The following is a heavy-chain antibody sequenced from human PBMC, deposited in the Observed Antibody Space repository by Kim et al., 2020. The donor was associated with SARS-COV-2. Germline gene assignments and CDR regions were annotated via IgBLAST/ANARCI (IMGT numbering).Heavy chain of an antibody. V-gene: IGHV4-31*03. Sequence: SETLSLTCTVSGGSISSGGYYWSWIRQHPGKGLEWIGYIYYSGSTYYNPSLKSRVTISVDTSKNQFSLKLSSVTAADTAVYYCAREVLDTAMDYFDYWGQGTLVTVSS. CDR2: IYYSGST. D-gene: IGHD5-18*01. J-gene: IGHJ4*02. CDR3: AREVLDTAMDYFDY. CDR1: GGSISSGGYY.